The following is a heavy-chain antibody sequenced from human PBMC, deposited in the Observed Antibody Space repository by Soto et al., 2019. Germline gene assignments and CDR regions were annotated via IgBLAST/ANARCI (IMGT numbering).Heavy chain of an antibody. CDR3: ARGLRDYGDFDS. J-gene: IGHJ4*02. Sequence: FLGLSCVSSGFTCSSYSMNWVRRPPTKGLEWVSSIMGGGSCSFFPDSLKGRFTISRDNASNLVTLAMNNLRVEHTATYYCARGLRDYGDFDSWGQGAQVTVSS. D-gene: IGHD4-17*01. V-gene: IGHV3-21*01. CDR1: GFTCSSYS. CDR2: IMGGGSCS.